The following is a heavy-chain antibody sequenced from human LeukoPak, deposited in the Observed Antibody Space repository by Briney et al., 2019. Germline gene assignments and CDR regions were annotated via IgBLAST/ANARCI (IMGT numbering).Heavy chain of an antibody. J-gene: IGHJ6*03. D-gene: IGHD2-15*01. Sequence: ASVKVSCKVSGYTLTELSMHWVRQAPGKGLEWMGGFDPEDGETIYAQKFQGRVTMTEDTSTDTAYMELRSLRSDDTAVYYCVTAATFGDRYYFYMDVWGEGTTVTVSS. CDR3: VTAATFGDRYYFYMDV. CDR1: GYTLTELS. V-gene: IGHV1-24*01. CDR2: FDPEDGET.